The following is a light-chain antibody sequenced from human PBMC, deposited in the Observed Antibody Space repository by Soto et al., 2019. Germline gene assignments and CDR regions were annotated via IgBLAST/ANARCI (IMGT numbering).Light chain of an antibody. V-gene: IGLV2-14*01. J-gene: IGLJ1*01. CDR3: ISYTSDDVRYV. CDR1: SSDVGAYTS. Sequence: QSALTQPASVSGSPGQSITISCTGTSSDVGAYTSVSWYQHHPDKAPKVMIYEVNKRPSGVSLRFSGSKSGNTASLTISGLQSEDEADYYCISYTSDDVRYVFGTGTKVTVL. CDR2: EVN.